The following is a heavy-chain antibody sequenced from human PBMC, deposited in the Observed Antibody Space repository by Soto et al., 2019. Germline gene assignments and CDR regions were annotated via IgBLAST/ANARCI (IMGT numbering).Heavy chain of an antibody. Sequence: SQTLTLTCAISGDSVSSNTASWNWIRQSPSRGLEWLGRTYFRSKWYNDYAVSVKSRIIINPDTSNNQFSLQLNSVTPEDTAVYFCAKGDNLGPKTGYAFDPWGQGIMVTVSS. J-gene: IGHJ5*02. V-gene: IGHV6-1*01. CDR3: AKGDNLGPKTGYAFDP. CDR1: GDSVSSNTAS. D-gene: IGHD5-12*01. CDR2: TYFRSKWYN.